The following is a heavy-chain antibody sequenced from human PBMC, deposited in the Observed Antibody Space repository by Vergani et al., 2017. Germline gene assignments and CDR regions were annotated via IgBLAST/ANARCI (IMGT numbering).Heavy chain of an antibody. CDR2: IYYSGST. V-gene: IGHV4-34*11. CDR1: GGSFSGYY. Sequence: QVQLQQWGAGLLKPSETLSLTCAVYGGSFSGYYWSWIRQPPGKGLEWIGYIYYSGSTNYNPSLKSRVTISVDTSKNQFSLKLSSVTAADTAVYYCARSSPLGAFDIWGQGTMVTVSS. CDR3: ARSSPLGAFDI. J-gene: IGHJ3*02. D-gene: IGHD6-6*01.